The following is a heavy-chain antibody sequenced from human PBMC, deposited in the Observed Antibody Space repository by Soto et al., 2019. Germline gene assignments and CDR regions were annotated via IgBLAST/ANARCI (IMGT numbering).Heavy chain of an antibody. CDR3: AREDDGGDRDYYGLDV. CDR2: IYYSGST. CDR1: GGSISSYY. V-gene: IGHV4-59*12. J-gene: IGHJ6*02. Sequence: PSETLSLTCTVSGGSISSYYWSWIRQPPGKGLEWIGYIYYSGSTNYNPSLKSRVTISVDTSKNLFSLKLSSVTAADTAVYFCAREDDGGDRDYYGLDVWGQGTTVTVSS. D-gene: IGHD2-21*02.